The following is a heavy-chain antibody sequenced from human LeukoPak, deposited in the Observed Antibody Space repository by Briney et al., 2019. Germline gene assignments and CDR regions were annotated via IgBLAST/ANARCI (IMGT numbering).Heavy chain of an antibody. V-gene: IGHV5-51*01. J-gene: IGHJ5*02. CDR1: GYSFTSYW. CDR2: IYPGDSEI. D-gene: IGHD5-24*01. CDR3: ARGTDGHNQPNWFDP. Sequence: GESLKISCKGSGYSFTSYWIAWVRQVPGKGLEWMGIIYPGDSEIRYSPSFQGQVTISADKSISTAYVQWSSLKASDTAMYYCARGTDGHNQPNWFDPWGQGTLVTVSS.